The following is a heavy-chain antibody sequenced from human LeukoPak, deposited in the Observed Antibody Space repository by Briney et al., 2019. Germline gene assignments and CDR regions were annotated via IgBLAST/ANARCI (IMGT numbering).Heavy chain of an antibody. CDR3: ARGALNYDGLTGYYPSYGMDV. V-gene: IGHV4-31*03. CDR1: GGSISSGGYY. D-gene: IGHD3-9*01. Sequence: PSQTLSLTCTVSGGSISSGGYYWSWIRQYPGKGLEWIGYIYDSGSTYYNPSLKSRVTISVDTSKNQLSLKLSSVTAADTAVYYCARGALNYDGLTGYYPSYGMDVWGQGTTVTVSS. CDR2: IYDSGST. J-gene: IGHJ6*02.